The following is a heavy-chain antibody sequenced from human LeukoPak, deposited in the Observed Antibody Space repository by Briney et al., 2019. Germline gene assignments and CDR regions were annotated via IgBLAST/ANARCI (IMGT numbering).Heavy chain of an antibody. Sequence: NPSETLSLTCTVSGGSISSSSYYWGWIRQPPGKGLEWIGSIYYSGSTYYNPSLKSRVTISVDTSKNQFSLKLSSVTAADTAVYYCARLARRGAAGPTGWMNWFDPWGQGTLVTVSS. CDR1: GGSISSSSYY. D-gene: IGHD6-13*01. V-gene: IGHV4-39*07. CDR3: ARLARRGAAGPTGWMNWFDP. CDR2: IYYSGST. J-gene: IGHJ5*02.